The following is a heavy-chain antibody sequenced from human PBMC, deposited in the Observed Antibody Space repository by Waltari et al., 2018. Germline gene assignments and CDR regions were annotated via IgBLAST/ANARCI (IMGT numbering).Heavy chain of an antibody. Sequence: QVQLVQSGAEVKKTGASVKVSCKASGYNFNSHYRHWVRQAPGQGLEWMGVINPTGGTTRYAQKFQDKVIMTRDTPTSTVYMELSSLTSDDTYVYYCAREGGPFGDHLDYWGQGTLVTVSS. CDR1: GYNFNSHY. J-gene: IGHJ4*02. V-gene: IGHV1-46*02. CDR3: AREGGPFGDHLDY. D-gene: IGHD4-17*01. CDR2: INPTGGTT.